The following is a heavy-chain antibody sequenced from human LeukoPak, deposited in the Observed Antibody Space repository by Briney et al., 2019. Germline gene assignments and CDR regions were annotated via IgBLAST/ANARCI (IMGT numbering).Heavy chain of an antibody. Sequence: GGSLRLSCAASGFTFNSYSMKWVRQAPGEGLEWVSPISSSSSYIYYADSVKGRFTISRDNAKDTLYLQINSLRVEDTAVYYCARDGNDCSSISCYADYWGQGTLVTVAS. D-gene: IGHD2-2*01. CDR3: ARDGNDCSSISCYADY. V-gene: IGHV3-21*01. J-gene: IGHJ4*02. CDR2: ISSSSSYI. CDR1: GFTFNSYS.